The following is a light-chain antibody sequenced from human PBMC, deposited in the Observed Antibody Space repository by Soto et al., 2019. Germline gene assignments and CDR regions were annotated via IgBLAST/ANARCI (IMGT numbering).Light chain of an antibody. V-gene: IGKV1-33*01. CDR2: DAS. CDR1: QDISNY. CDR3: QQYDNLPLFT. J-gene: IGKJ3*01. Sequence: DIQMTQSPSSLSASVGARVTITCQASQDISNYLNWYQQKPGKAPKLLIYDASNLETGVPSRFSGSGSGTDFTYTISRLQPEDIATYYCQQYDNLPLFTFGPGTKVDIK.